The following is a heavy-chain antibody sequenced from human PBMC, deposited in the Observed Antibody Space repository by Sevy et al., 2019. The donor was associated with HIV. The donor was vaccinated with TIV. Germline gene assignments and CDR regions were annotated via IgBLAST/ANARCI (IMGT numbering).Heavy chain of an antibody. CDR1: GYTFTNYG. V-gene: IGHV7-4-1*01. D-gene: IGHD3-9*01. CDR3: ARAYYNYFDT. J-gene: IGHJ4*02. CDR2: INTNSGNP. Sequence: ASVKVSCKGSGYTFTNYGLIWVRQAPGHGLEYMGRINTNSGNPTFAPGFAGRFVFSLDTSVSTAFLQIDSLKAEDTALYYCARAYYNYFDTRGQGSLVTVSS.